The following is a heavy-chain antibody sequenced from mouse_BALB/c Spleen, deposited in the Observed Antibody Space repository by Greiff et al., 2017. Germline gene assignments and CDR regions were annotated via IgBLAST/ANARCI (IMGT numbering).Heavy chain of an antibody. V-gene: IGHV1S127*01. D-gene: IGHD3-3*01. CDR1: GYTFTSYW. CDR2: IDPSDSYT. Sequence: QVQLQQPGAELVKPGASVKMSCKASGYTFTSYWMHWVKQRPGQGLEWIGTIDPSDSYTSYNQKFKGKATLTVDTSSSTAYMQLSSLTSEDSAVYYCTRHLGGFAYWGQGTLVTVSA. CDR3: TRHLGGFAY. J-gene: IGHJ3*01.